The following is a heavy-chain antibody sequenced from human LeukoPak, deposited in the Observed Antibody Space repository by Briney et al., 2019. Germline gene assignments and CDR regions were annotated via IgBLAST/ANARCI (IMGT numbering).Heavy chain of an antibody. V-gene: IGHV3-23*01. CDR2: ICGSGGRT. CDR1: GYTFSSYA. Sequence: PGGSLTLSCAASGYTFSSYAMSWLPQAPGKGLEWVTAICGSGGRTFYADSVRRRFTIPRHNSKNTLSLQMNSLSAEHTPVYHCANLADGFLWFGDLLYFDYWGQGTLVTVSS. D-gene: IGHD3-10*01. CDR3: ANLADGFLWFGDLLYFDY. J-gene: IGHJ4*02.